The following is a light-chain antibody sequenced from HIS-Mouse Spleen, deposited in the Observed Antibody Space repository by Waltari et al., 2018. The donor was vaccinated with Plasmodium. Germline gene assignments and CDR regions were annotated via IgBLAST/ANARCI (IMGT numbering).Light chain of an antibody. Sequence: EIVLTQSPATLALSPGERATPSCRASQSVSSYLAWYQQKPGQAPRLPIYDASNRPTRIPARFSGSGSGTDFTLLISCLAPEAFAVHSWQQRSHWPTFGQGTKVEIK. J-gene: IGKJ1*01. V-gene: IGKV3-11*01. CDR2: DAS. CDR3: QQRSHWPT. CDR1: QSVSSY.